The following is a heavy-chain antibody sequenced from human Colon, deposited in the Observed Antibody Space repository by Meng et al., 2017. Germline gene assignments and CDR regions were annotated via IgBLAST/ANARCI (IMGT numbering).Heavy chain of an antibody. Sequence: QVQVQELGPGSVKPSQTLSLPFNVPGLSIGTTGDYWTWIRQRPGKGLEWIGKIFYTGSAHYNPSLKTRAAMSVDRSKNQFSLKLNSVTAADTAVYYCARADCTAGICYQFDNWGQGTLVTVSS. J-gene: IGHJ4*02. D-gene: IGHD2-8*02. CDR3: ARADCTAGICYQFDN. CDR2: IFYTGSA. CDR1: GLSIGTTGDY. V-gene: IGHV4-31*03.